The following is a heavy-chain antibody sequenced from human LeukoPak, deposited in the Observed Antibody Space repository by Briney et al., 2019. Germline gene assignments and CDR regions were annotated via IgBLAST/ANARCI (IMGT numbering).Heavy chain of an antibody. CDR3: ATVSGSYTNPGYFDY. CDR2: ISYDGSNK. D-gene: IGHD1-26*01. V-gene: IGHV3-30-3*01. CDR1: GFTFSSYA. Sequence: GRPLRLSCAASGFTFSSYAMHWVRQAPGKGLEWVAVISYDGSNKYYADSVKGRFTISRDNSKNTLYLQMNSLRAEDTAVYYCATVSGSYTNPGYFDYWGQGTLVTVSS. J-gene: IGHJ4*02.